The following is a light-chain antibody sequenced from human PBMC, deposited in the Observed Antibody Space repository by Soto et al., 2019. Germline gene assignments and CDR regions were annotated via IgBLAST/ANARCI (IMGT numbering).Light chain of an antibody. CDR2: AAS. J-gene: IGKJ4*01. CDR3: QQSHRAPIT. CDR1: QSITSH. Sequence: QMTQSPSSLFASVGDRVTITCRSSQSITSHLHWYQQKVGQSPKLLIYAASTLQSGVTPRFSGSGSGTKLTLTNSRLQREDFSTYLCQQSHRAPITFGGGTKVAIK. V-gene: IGKV1-39*01.